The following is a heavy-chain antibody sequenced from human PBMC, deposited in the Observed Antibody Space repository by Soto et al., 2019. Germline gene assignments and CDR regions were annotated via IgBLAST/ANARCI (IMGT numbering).Heavy chain of an antibody. D-gene: IGHD5-12*01. CDR2: IYYSGST. CDR3: AREAYGGYTPRGVFDM. CDR1: GGSINGAYY. V-gene: IGHV4-31*03. J-gene: IGHJ3*02. Sequence: QMRLQESGPGLVRPSETLSLTCTVSGGSINGAYYWGWVRQHPGKGLVWIGFIYYSGSTYQNLSLKSRLTMSINTSKIQFSLRLTSVTFADTAVYYCAREAYGGYTPRGVFDMWGQGTTVTVSA.